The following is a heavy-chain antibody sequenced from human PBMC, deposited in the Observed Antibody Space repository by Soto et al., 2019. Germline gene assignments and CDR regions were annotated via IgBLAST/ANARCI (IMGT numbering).Heavy chain of an antibody. D-gene: IGHD6-13*01. V-gene: IGHV3-30-3*01. CDR1: GFTFSSYA. J-gene: IGHJ5*01. Sequence: GGSLRLSCAASGFTFSSYAMHWVRQAPGKGLEWVAVISYDGSNKYYADSVKGRFTISRDNSKNTLYLQMNSLRAEDTAVYYCARDRISSSSWYDSWGQGTLVTVSS. CDR3: ARDRISSSSWYDS. CDR2: ISYDGSNK.